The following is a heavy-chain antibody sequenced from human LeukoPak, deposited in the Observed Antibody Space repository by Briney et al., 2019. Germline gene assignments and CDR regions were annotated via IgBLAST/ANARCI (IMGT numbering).Heavy chain of an antibody. CDR2: IRSKAYGGTI. CDR1: GFTFGDYA. Sequence: GGSLRLSCTTSGFTFGDYATSWVRQAPGKGLEWVGFIRSKAYGGTIEYAASVKGRFTISRDDSKSIAYLQMNSLKIEDTALYYCTRGPIQLWIHNAMDVWGQGTTVTVSS. J-gene: IGHJ6*02. D-gene: IGHD5-18*01. V-gene: IGHV3-49*04. CDR3: TRGPIQLWIHNAMDV.